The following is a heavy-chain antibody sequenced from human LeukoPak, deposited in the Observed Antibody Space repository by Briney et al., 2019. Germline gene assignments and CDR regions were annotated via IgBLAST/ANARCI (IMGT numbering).Heavy chain of an antibody. Sequence: PGGSLRLSCAASGFTFSSHGMCWVRQAPGRGLEWVSSISIGGDTTYSDSVKGRFTISRDNSKNTLYLQMNSLRAEDTAVYYCAKDSGSFDYWGQGTLVTVSS. CDR1: GFTFSSHG. J-gene: IGHJ4*02. CDR2: ISIGGDTT. V-gene: IGHV3-23*01. D-gene: IGHD1-26*01. CDR3: AKDSGSFDY.